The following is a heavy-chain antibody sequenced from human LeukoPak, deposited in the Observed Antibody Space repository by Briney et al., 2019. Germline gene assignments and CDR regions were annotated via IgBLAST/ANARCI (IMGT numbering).Heavy chain of an antibody. V-gene: IGHV3-7*04. D-gene: IGHD6-13*01. Sequence: GGSLRLSRAASGFTFSTYWMSWVRQAPGKGLEWLANIKEDGTGKNHVDSVKGRFTISRDNAKNSLYLQMNGLRAEDTAVYYCAREIPQQLVAMDVWGQGTTVTVSS. CDR1: GFTFSTYW. J-gene: IGHJ6*02. CDR2: IKEDGTGK. CDR3: AREIPQQLVAMDV.